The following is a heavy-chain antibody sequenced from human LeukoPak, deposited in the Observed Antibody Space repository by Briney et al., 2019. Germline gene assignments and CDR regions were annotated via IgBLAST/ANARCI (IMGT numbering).Heavy chain of an antibody. Sequence: PSETPSLTCTVSGGSISSYYWSWLRQPPGKGPEWIGYIYYSGSTNYNPSLKSRVTISIDTSKNQFSLKLSSVTAADTAVYYCARRAYSSGYYFLDFWGQGTLVTVSS. D-gene: IGHD3-22*01. CDR2: IYYSGST. CDR1: GGSISSYY. CDR3: ARRAYSSGYYFLDF. V-gene: IGHV4-59*01. J-gene: IGHJ4*02.